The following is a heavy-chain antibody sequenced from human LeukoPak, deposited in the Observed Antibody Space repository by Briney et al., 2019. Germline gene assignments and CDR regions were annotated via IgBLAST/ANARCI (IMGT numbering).Heavy chain of an antibody. V-gene: IGHV3-21*06. CDR3: ARGAGGGSGYFDY. Sequence: GGSLRLSCAASGFRFSSYSINWVRQAPGKGLEWVSYISSSSSLINYGDSLKGRFTISRDNANNLVYLQMNNLRAEDTAVYYCARGAGGGSGYFDYWGQGTLVTVSS. CDR1: GFRFSSYS. CDR2: ISSSSSLI. J-gene: IGHJ4*02. D-gene: IGHD2-15*01.